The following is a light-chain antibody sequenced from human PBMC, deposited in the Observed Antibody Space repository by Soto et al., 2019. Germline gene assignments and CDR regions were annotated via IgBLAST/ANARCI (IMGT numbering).Light chain of an antibody. CDR1: SSDVGTYDL. Sequence: QSVLTQPASVSGSPGQSITISYTGTSSDVGTYDLVSWYQQHPGKAPKLMIYEGNKRPSGVSNRFSGSKSGNTVSLTISGLQAEDEADYYCCSYAGSSSATWVFGGGTKLTVL. V-gene: IGLV2-23*01. CDR2: EGN. CDR3: CSYAGSSSATWV. J-gene: IGLJ3*02.